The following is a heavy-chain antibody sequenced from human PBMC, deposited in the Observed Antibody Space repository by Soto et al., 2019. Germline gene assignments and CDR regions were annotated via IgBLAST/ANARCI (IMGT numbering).Heavy chain of an antibody. CDR1: GGTFSSYA. CDR2: IIPIFGTA. J-gene: IGHJ4*02. V-gene: IGHV1-69*12. D-gene: IGHD3-22*01. CDR3: ARTYYYDSSGYYYYFDY. Sequence: QVQLVQSGAEVKKPGSSVKVSCKASGGTFSSYAISWVRQAPGQGLEWMGGIIPIFGTANYAQQFQGRVTLTADESPSTAYRELSSLRAEDTAVYYCARTYYYDSSGYYYYFDYWGQGTLVTVSS.